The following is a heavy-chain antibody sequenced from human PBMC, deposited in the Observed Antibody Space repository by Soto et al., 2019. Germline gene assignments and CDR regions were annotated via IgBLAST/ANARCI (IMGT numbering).Heavy chain of an antibody. CDR3: ARDFEPGGNGSCFDT. D-gene: IGHD2-15*01. CDR1: GGTFSSYA. CDR2: IIPIFGTA. J-gene: IGHJ5*02. Sequence: SVKVSCKASGGTFSSYAISWVRQAPGQGLEWMGGIIPIFGTANYAQKFQGRVTITADESTSTAYMELSSLRSEDTAVYYCARDFEPGGNGSCFDTWGQGTLVTVSS. V-gene: IGHV1-69*13.